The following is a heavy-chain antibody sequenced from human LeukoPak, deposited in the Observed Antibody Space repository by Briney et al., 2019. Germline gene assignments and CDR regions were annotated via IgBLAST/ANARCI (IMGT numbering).Heavy chain of an antibody. CDR1: GYSISSGYY. CDR2: IYHSGST. V-gene: IGHV4-38-2*01. D-gene: IGHD6-13*01. Sequence: SETLSLTCAVSGYSISSGYYWGWIRQPPWKGLEWIGSIYHSGSTYYNPSLKSRVTISVDTSKNQFSLKLSSVTAADTAVYYCARGLGDGYIAYWGQGTLVTVSS. CDR3: ARGLGDGYIAY. J-gene: IGHJ4*02.